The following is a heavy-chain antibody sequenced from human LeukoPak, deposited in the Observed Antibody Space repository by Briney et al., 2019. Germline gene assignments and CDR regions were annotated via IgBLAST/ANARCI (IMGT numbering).Heavy chain of an antibody. CDR1: GGSIRSSTYY. CDR2: IHHSGDT. D-gene: IGHD2-21*01. J-gene: IGHJ4*02. V-gene: IGHV4-39*02. CDR3: ARDVLHPHI. Sequence: PSETLSLTCTVSGGSIRSSTYYWAWIRQPPGKGLEWTGTIHHSGDTYYNPSLKSRVTISVDTSKNQFSLNLSSVTAADTAVYYCARDVLHPHIWGQGTLVTVSS.